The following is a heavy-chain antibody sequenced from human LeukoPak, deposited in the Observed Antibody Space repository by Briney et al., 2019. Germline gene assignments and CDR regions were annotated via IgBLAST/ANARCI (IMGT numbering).Heavy chain of an antibody. CDR2: INQDGSDK. V-gene: IGHV3-7*02. J-gene: IGHJ3*02. CDR3: ARTSQSDAFDI. Sequence: GGSLRLSCAASGFTFSSYWMGWVRQAPGKGLEWVANINQDGSDKYFVDSVKGRFTISRDNAKTSLYLQMNSLRAEDTAVYYCARTSQSDAFDIWGQGTMVTVSS. CDR1: GFTFSSYW.